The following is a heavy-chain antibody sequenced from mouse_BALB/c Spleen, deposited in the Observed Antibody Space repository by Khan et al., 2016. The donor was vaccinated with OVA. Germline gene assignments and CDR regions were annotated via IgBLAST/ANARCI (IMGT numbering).Heavy chain of an antibody. CDR2: ISSGGTYT. CDR1: GFTFSTYG. V-gene: IGHV5-6*01. CDR3: ARLAYYYNSEGFAY. J-gene: IGHJ3*01. Sequence: EVELVESGGDLVEPGGSLKLSCAASGFTFSTYGMSWVRQTPDKRLEWVATISSGGTYTYYVDSVKGRFSISRDNARNTLYLQMSSLKSEDTAMYYCARLAYYYNSEGFAYWGQGTLVTVSA. D-gene: IGHD1-1*02.